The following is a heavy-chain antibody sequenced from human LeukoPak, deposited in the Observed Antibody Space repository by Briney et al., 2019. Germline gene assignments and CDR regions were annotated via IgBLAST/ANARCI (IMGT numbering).Heavy chain of an antibody. CDR1: GYTFMDYD. Sequence: ASVKVSCKTSGYTFMDYDINWVRPASGQGLAWLGRVNPSLGNTVYVHKFHDRVTITRDTFISTVYMELRSLKSEGTAVYYCARGRGAVFGPEGWYFVLWGRGTPVTVSS. J-gene: IGHJ2*01. V-gene: IGHV1-8*01. CDR2: VNPSLGNT. CDR3: ARGRGAVFGPEGWYFVL. D-gene: IGHD3-3*01.